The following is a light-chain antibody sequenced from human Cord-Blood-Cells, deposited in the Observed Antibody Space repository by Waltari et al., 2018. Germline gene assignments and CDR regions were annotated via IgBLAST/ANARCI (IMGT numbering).Light chain of an antibody. J-gene: IGLJ1*01. CDR3: SSYTSSSTRG. V-gene: IGLV2-14*03. CDR2: DVS. CDR1: SSAAGGYNY. Sequence: QPALTQPAPVSGPPGQSITISCPGTSSAAGGYNYVSWYQQHPGKTHKLMIYDVSNRPSGVSNRFSGSKSGNTASLTISGLQAEDEADYYCSSYTSSSTRGFGTGTKVTVL.